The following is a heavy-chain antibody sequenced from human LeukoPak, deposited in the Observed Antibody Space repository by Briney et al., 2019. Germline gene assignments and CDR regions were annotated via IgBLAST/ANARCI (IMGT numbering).Heavy chain of an antibody. Sequence: GGSLRLSCAASGFTVSSNYMSWVRQAPGKGLEWVSVIYSGGSTYYADSVKGRFTISRDNSKNTLYLRMNSLRAEDTAVYYCAKDRYSSAGSYNDYWAREPWSPSPQ. CDR2: IYSGGST. CDR1: GFTVSSNY. V-gene: IGHV3-53*01. CDR3: AKDRYSSAGSYNDY. D-gene: IGHD1-26*01. J-gene: IGHJ4*02.